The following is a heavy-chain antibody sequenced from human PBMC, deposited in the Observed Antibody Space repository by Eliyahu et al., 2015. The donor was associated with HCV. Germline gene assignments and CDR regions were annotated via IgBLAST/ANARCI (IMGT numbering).Heavy chain of an antibody. Sequence: QVQLVESGGGVVQPGGSLRLSCAASGFTFSSYGMHWVRQAPGKGLEWVAFIRYDGSNKYYADSVKGRFTISRDNSKNTLYLQMNSLRAEDTAVYYCAKDAYGFDYWGQGTLVTVSS. CDR2: IRYDGSNK. D-gene: IGHD3-10*01. V-gene: IGHV3-30*02. CDR1: GFTFSSYG. J-gene: IGHJ4*02. CDR3: AKDAYGFDY.